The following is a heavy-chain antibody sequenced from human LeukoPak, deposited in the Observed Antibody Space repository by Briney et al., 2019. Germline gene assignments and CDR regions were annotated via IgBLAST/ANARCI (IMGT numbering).Heavy chain of an antibody. D-gene: IGHD4-11*01. CDR1: GGSISSYY. J-gene: IGHJ4*02. Sequence: SETLSLTCTVSGGSISSYYWSWIRQPAGKGLEWIGRFYISGSTNYNPSLKSRVTMSVHTSKNQFSLRLNSVTAADTAVYYCARDFLLQSEGLFDYWGQGTLVTVSS. CDR3: ARDFLLQSEGLFDY. CDR2: FYISGST. V-gene: IGHV4-4*07.